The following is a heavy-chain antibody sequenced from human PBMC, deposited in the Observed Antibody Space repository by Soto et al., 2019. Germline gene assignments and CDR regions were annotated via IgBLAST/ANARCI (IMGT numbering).Heavy chain of an antibody. J-gene: IGHJ6*02. CDR2: IYYSRNSGST. CDR3: ARTRTVAYYYGMDV. Sequence: QLQLQESGPGLVKPSETLSLTCTVSGGSISSSTYYWGWIRQPPGRGLEWIGSIYYSRNSGSTYYDPSRKRRVTISVDTSKNPFSLKLSSVTAADTAVYYCARTRTVAYYYGMDVWGQGTTVTVSS. CDR1: GGSISSSTYY. D-gene: IGHD4-4*01. V-gene: IGHV4-39*01.